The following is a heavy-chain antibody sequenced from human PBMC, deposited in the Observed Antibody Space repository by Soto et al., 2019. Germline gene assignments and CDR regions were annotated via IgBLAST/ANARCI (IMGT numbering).Heavy chain of an antibody. V-gene: IGHV3-23*01. J-gene: IGHJ4*02. CDR2: ISGSGGST. CDR3: AHFDWFIDY. D-gene: IGHD3-9*01. Sequence: GGSLRLSSAASGLPFSSYAMSWVRPTPGKGLEWVSAISGSGGSTYYADSVKGRFTISRDNSKNSLYLQMNSLRAEDTAVYYCAHFDWFIDYWGQGTLVTVSS. CDR1: GLPFSSYA.